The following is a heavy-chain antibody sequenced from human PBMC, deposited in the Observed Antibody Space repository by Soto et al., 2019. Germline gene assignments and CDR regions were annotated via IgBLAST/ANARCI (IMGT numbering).Heavy chain of an antibody. CDR1: GGSISSGGYY. V-gene: IGHV4-31*03. D-gene: IGHD3-10*01. J-gene: IGHJ4*02. CDR2: IYYSGST. Sequence: SETLSLTCTVSGGSISSGGYYWSWIRQHPGKGLEWVGYIYYSGSTYYNPSLKSRVTISVDTSKNQFSLKLSSVTAADTAVYYCARHVRWFGASSQWGQGTLVTLSS. CDR3: ARHVRWFGASSQ.